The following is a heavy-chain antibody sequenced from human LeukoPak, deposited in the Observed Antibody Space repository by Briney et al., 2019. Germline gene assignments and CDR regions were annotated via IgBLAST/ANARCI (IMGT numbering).Heavy chain of an antibody. CDR3: AREDSSGLDY. D-gene: IGHD6-19*01. V-gene: IGHV3-7*01. CDR2: IRQDGSEK. J-gene: IGHJ4*02. CDR1: GFTFSNFW. Sequence: GGSLRLSCAASGFTFSNFWMHWVRQAPGKGLEWVANIRQDGSEKYYVNSVKGRFTISRDNAKNSLYLQMNSLRAEDTAVYYCAREDSSGLDYWGQGTLVTVSS.